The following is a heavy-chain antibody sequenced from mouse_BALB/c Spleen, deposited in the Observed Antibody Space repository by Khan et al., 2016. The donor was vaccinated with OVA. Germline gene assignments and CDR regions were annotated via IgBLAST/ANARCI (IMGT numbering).Heavy chain of an antibody. J-gene: IGHJ3*01. V-gene: IGHV5-4*02. D-gene: IGHD1-1*01. Sequence: EVELVESGGGLVKPGGSLKLSCAASGFTFSDSDMFWVRQTPEKRLEWVATISDGGTYTYYPDSAKGRFTISRDNAKNKLYLEMSSLKSEDTAMYYCARDGVLRPFAYWGQGTQVTVSA. CDR3: ARDGVLRPFAY. CDR1: GFTFSDSD. CDR2: ISDGGTYT.